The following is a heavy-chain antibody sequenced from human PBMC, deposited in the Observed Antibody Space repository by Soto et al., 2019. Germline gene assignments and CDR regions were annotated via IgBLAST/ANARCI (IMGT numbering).Heavy chain of an antibody. J-gene: IGHJ4*02. CDR3: AAIAVAGTGIDY. CDR2: INPNSGGT. Sequence: ASVKVSCKASGYTFTGYYMHWVRQAPGQGLEWMGWINPNSGGTNYAQKFQGWVTMTRDTSISTAYMELSRLRSDDTAVYYCAAIAVAGTGIDYWGQGTLVTVS. D-gene: IGHD6-19*01. V-gene: IGHV1-2*04. CDR1: GYTFTGYY.